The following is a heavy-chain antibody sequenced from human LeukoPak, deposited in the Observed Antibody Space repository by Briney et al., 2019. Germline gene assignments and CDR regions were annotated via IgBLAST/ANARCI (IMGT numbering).Heavy chain of an antibody. Sequence: SGGSLRLSCAASGFTVSDYHMSWVRQAPGKGLAWVSLIYSGGTTYYAHSVKGRFTISRDNSQNTLYLQMNSLSAEDTAVYYCARGFNKMDVWGRGTTVTASS. CDR3: ARGFNKMDV. V-gene: IGHV3-66*01. D-gene: IGHD1/OR15-1a*01. CDR1: GFTVSDYH. CDR2: IYSGGTT. J-gene: IGHJ6*02.